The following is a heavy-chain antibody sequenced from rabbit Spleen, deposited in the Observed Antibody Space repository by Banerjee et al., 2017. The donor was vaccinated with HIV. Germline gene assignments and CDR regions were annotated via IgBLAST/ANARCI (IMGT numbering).Heavy chain of an antibody. D-gene: IGHD8-1*01. Sequence: QEQLEESGGDLVKPGTSLTLTCKASGLDLSSRYWICWVRQAPGKGLEWIACIDVAKYGTSYYTSWAKGRFTISKTSSTTVTLHMTSLTAADTATYFCARSLANDYTTFNLWGPGTLVTVS. CDR3: ARSLANDYTTFNL. CDR1: GLDLSSRYW. J-gene: IGHJ4*01. V-gene: IGHV1S45*01. CDR2: IDVAKYGTS.